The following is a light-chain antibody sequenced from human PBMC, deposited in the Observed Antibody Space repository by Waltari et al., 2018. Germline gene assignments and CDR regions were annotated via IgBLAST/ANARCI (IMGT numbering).Light chain of an antibody. Sequence: QSALTQPRSVSGSPGQSVTISCIGTSSDVGPNNFVSWYQHHPDKAPKLIIYEINKRPSGVPDRFSGSKSGNTASLTISGLQAEDEADYYCCSCVGRNIYWVFGGGTKLTVL. J-gene: IGLJ3*02. CDR1: SSDVGPNNF. V-gene: IGLV2-11*01. CDR3: CSCVGRNIYWV. CDR2: EIN.